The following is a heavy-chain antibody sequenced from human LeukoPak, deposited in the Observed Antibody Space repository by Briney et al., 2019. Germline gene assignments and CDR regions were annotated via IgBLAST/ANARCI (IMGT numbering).Heavy chain of an antibody. CDR3: ASQRGGCSGGSCTGMDV. J-gene: IGHJ6*04. V-gene: IGHV5-51*01. CDR1: GYSFTSDW. CDR2: IDPGGSDT. Sequence: GEALKISCEGSGYSFTSDWSGGGRQMGGEGVEWRGTIDPGGSDTRNSPSFQGQVTFSVDKSISTAYLQWSSLTASDTAVYYCASQRGGCSGGSCTGMDVWGKGTTVTVSS. D-gene: IGHD2-15*01.